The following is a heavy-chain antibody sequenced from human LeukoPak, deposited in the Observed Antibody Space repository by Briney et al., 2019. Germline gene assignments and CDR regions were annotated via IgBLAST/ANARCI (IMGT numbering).Heavy chain of an antibody. CDR1: GYTFTSYW. CDR2: IYPGDSDT. Sequence: GESLKISCEGSGYTFTSYWIGWVRQMPGKGLEWMGLIYPGDSDTRYNPSFQGQVTISADKSISTAYLQWSSLKTSDTAMYYRARHRGYSDYWGQGTLVTVSP. J-gene: IGHJ4*02. CDR3: ARHRGYSDY. V-gene: IGHV5-51*01.